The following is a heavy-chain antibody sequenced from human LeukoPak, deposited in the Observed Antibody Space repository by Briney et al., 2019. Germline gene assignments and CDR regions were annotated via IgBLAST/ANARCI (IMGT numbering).Heavy chain of an antibody. Sequence: PGGSLRLSCAASGFSFSSYGMHWVRQAPGKGLEWVAVIWYDGSNKYYADSVKGRFTISRDNSKNTLYLQMNSLRAEDTAVYYCAKTLSSGWSYYYYGMDVWGQGTTVTVSS. CDR1: GFSFSSYG. J-gene: IGHJ6*02. D-gene: IGHD6-19*01. CDR2: IWYDGSNK. V-gene: IGHV3-30*02. CDR3: AKTLSSGWSYYYYGMDV.